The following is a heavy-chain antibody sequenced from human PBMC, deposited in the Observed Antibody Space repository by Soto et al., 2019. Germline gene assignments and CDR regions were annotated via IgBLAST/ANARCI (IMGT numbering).Heavy chain of an antibody. CDR3: ARDRVDHDYGDYVVYYFDY. Sequence: SVKVSCKASGGTFSSYAISWVRQAPGQGLEWMGGIIPILGTANYAQKFQGRVTITADESTSTAYMELSSLRSEDTAVYYCARDRVDHDYGDYVVYYFDYWGQGTLVTVSS. V-gene: IGHV1-69*13. D-gene: IGHD4-17*01. CDR1: GGTFSSYA. CDR2: IIPILGTA. J-gene: IGHJ4*02.